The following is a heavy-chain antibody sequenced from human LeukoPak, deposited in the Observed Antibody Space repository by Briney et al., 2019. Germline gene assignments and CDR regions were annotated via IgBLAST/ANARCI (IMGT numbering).Heavy chain of an antibody. CDR1: GFTFRSYE. J-gene: IGHJ4*02. CDR2: ISSSGTTI. CDR3: ARAGGNPYYFDY. Sequence: GGSLRLSCAASGFTFRSYEMNWVRQAPGKGLEWVSYISSSGTTIYYADSVEGRFTISRDNAKNSLYLQMNSLRAEDTAVYYCARAGGNPYYFDYWGQGTLVTVSS. V-gene: IGHV3-48*03. D-gene: IGHD4-23*01.